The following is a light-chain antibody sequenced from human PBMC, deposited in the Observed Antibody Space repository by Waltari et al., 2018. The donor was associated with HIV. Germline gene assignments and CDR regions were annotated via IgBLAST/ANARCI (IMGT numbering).Light chain of an antibody. Sequence: DIQMTQSPSTLSASVGDRVTITCRASQTISSWLAWYQQKPGKAPNLLIYKASSLETGVPSRFSGSGSGTEITLTISSLQPDDFATYYCQQYNSYSWTFGQGTKVEIK. CDR3: QQYNSYSWT. CDR2: KAS. J-gene: IGKJ1*01. V-gene: IGKV1-5*03. CDR1: QTISSW.